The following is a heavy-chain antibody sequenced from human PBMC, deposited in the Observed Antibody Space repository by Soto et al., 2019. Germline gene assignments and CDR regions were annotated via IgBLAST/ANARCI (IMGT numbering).Heavy chain of an antibody. J-gene: IGHJ5*02. CDR1: GFTFSSYW. CDR3: ARDVLSYGGNSDWFDP. Sequence: GGSLRLSCAASGFTFSSYWMHWVRQAPGKGLVWVSRINSDGSSTSYADSMKGRFTISRDNAKNTLYLQMNSLRAEDTAVYYCARDVLSYGGNSDWFDPWGQGTLVTVSS. CDR2: INSDGSST. D-gene: IGHD2-21*02. V-gene: IGHV3-74*01.